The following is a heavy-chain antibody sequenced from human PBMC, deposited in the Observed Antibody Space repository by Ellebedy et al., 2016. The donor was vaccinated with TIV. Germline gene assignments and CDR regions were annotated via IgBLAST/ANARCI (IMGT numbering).Heavy chain of an antibody. CDR2: IVYDGSTK. D-gene: IGHD4-23*01. CDR1: GFTFIRYA. CDR3: AISEATVVTLDY. V-gene: IGHV3-30-3*01. Sequence: PGGSLRPSCEASGFTFIRYAMHWVRQPPGKGLEWVAVIVYDGSTKYYADSVKGRFTISRDNAKNTVYLQMNSLRSEDTAVYYSAISEATVVTLDYWGQGTLVTVSS. J-gene: IGHJ4*02.